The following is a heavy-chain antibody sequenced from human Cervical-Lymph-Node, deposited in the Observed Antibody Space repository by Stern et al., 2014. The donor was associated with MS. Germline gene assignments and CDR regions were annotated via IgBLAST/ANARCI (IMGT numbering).Heavy chain of an antibody. CDR1: GGTFSDYA. V-gene: IGHV1-69*01. CDR2: IIPVFGTA. D-gene: IGHD5-12*01. CDR3: ARDSDLGNGGYGMDV. Sequence: QVQLVQSGAEVKKPGSSVKVSCKASGGTFSDYAISWVRQAPGQGLEWMGGIIPVFGTATYAQKFQGRVTLIADESTSTAYMELSSLRSEDTAVYYCARDSDLGNGGYGMDVWGQGTTITVSS. J-gene: IGHJ6*02.